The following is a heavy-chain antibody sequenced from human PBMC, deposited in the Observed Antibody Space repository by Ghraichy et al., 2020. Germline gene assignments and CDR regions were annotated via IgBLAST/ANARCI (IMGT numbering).Heavy chain of an antibody. CDR2: IVVGSGNT. V-gene: IGHV1-58*02. J-gene: IGHJ6*02. CDR3: AAQYSSSWGYYFYYGLDV. Sequence: SVKVSCKASGFTFSTFAMQWVRQARGQRLEWIGWIVVGSGNTNYAQKFQERVTITRDMSTSTAYMEVSSLRSEDTAVYYCAAQYSSSWGYYFYYGLDVWGQGTTVTVSS. D-gene: IGHD6-13*01. CDR1: GFTFSTFA.